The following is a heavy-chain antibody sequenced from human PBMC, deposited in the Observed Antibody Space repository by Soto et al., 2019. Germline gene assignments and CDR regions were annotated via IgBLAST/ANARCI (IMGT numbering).Heavy chain of an antibody. CDR1: GYTFTSYG. CDR2: ISAYNGNT. J-gene: IGHJ4*02. D-gene: IGHD6-19*01. Sequence: SVKVSCKASGYTFTSYGISWVRQAPGQGLEWMGWISAYNGNTNYAQKLQGRVTMTTDTSTSTAYMELRSLRSDDTAVYYCASSSRYSSGWYFDYWGQGTLVTVSS. V-gene: IGHV1-18*01. CDR3: ASSSRYSSGWYFDY.